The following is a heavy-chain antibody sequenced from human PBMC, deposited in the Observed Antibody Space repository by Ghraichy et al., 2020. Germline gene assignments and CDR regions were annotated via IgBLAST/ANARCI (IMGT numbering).Heavy chain of an antibody. Sequence: GGSLRLSCTVSGYTFTTYWMTWLRQAPGKGLEWVANINEDGGETHYVDSVRGRFTVSRDNAKNSLYLQMNSLRAEDTAVYYCAKAETWVASWGQGTLVTVSS. CDR3: AKAETWVAS. V-gene: IGHV3-7*03. CDR1: GYTFTTYW. CDR2: INEDGGET. D-gene: IGHD2-15*01. J-gene: IGHJ5*02.